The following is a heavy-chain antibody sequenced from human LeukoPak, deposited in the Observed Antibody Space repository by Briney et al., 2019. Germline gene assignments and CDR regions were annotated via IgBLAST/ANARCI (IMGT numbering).Heavy chain of an antibody. CDR2: ISYDGSNK. CDR3: ARARFAFDI. J-gene: IGHJ3*02. Sequence: GGSLRLSCAASGFTSRSYAMHRVRQAPGKGLEWVAVISYDGSNKYYADSVKGRFTISRDNSKNTLYLQMNSLRAEDTAVYYCARARFAFDIWGQGTMVTVSS. V-gene: IGHV3-30*04. CDR1: GFTSRSYA. D-gene: IGHD3-10*01.